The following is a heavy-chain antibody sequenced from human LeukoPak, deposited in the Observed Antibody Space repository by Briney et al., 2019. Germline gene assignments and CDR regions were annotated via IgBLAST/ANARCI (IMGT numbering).Heavy chain of an antibody. CDR3: ARDRDSGYIDY. Sequence: GGSLRLSCAASGFIFSNYAMHWVRQAPGKGLEWVAVISYDGSNKYYADSVKGRFTISRDNAKNSLYLQMNSLRAEDTAVYYCARDRDSGYIDYWGQGTLVTVSS. D-gene: IGHD1-26*01. CDR1: GFIFSNYA. V-gene: IGHV3-30*04. J-gene: IGHJ4*02. CDR2: ISYDGSNK.